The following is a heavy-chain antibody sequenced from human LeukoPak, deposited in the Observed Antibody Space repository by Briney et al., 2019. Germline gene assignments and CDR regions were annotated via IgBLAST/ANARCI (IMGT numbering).Heavy chain of an antibody. CDR1: GFTFSNYC. CDR3: TTELDVRPNHY. V-gene: IGHV3-15*01. CDR2: IKRKSDGGTT. Sequence: GGSLRLSCAASGFTFSNYCMSWVRQVPGKGLEWVGRIKRKSDGGTTDYAAPVKGRFTISRDDSKNTLYLQMNSLKSEDTAVYYCTTELDVRPNHYWGQGTLVTVSS. J-gene: IGHJ4*02. D-gene: IGHD1-14*01.